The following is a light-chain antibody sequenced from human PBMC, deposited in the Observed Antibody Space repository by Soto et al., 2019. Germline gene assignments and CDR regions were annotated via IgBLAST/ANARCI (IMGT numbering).Light chain of an antibody. V-gene: IGKV3-20*01. CDR2: GVY. Sequence: IVLTQSPGTLSLSPGERATLSCRASQTGNNNYLAWYQHKSGQAPRLLIYGVYTRASGIPARFSGSGSGTEFTLTITRLEPEDSAGYYCQQYNSWPPITFGQGTRLEIK. CDR1: QTGNNNY. CDR3: QQYNSWPPIT. J-gene: IGKJ5*01.